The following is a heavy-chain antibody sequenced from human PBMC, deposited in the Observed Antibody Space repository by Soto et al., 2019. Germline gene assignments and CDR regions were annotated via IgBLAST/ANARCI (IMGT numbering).Heavy chain of an antibody. V-gene: IGHV1-18*04. CDR1: GYTFTGYY. Sequence: ASVKVSCKASGYTFTGYYMHWVRQAPGQGLEWMGWISAYNGNTNYAQKLQGRVTMTTDTSTSTAYMELRSLRSDDTAVYYCARVYYYDSSDLDYWGQGTLVTVSS. D-gene: IGHD3-22*01. CDR3: ARVYYYDSSDLDY. J-gene: IGHJ4*02. CDR2: ISAYNGNT.